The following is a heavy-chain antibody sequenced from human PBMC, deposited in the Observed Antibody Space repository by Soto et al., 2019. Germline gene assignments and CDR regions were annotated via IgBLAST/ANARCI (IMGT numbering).Heavy chain of an antibody. D-gene: IGHD6-13*01. CDR2: ISNSGGGT. CDR3: TRGRGRGSSWNNNWFDP. V-gene: IGHV3-23*01. J-gene: IGHJ5*02. CDR1: GFTFSSFA. Sequence: EVQLLESGGGLVQPGGSLRLSCAASGFTFSSFAMSWVRQAPGKGLECVSTISNSGGGTHYADSVKGRFTISRDNSKNTLYLQMNSLRAEDKAVYFCTRGRGRGSSWNNNWFDPWGQGTLVTVSP.